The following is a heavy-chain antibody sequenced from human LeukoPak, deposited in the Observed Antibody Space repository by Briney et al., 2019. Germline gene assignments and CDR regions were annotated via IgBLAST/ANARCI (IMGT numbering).Heavy chain of an antibody. J-gene: IGHJ6*04. D-gene: IGHD3-3*01. CDR2: INHSGST. Sequence: SETLSLTCAVYGGSFSGYYWSWIRQPPGKGLEWIGEINHSGSTNYNPSLKSRVTISVDTSKNQFSLKLSSVTAADTAVYYCARDFWSGGYYYGMDVWGKGTTVTVSS. CDR1: GGSFSGYY. V-gene: IGHV4-34*01. CDR3: ARDFWSGGYYYGMDV.